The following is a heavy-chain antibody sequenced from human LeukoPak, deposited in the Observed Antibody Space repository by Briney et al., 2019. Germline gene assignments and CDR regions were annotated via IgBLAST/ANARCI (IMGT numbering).Heavy chain of an antibody. J-gene: IGHJ4*02. CDR1: GGSISSYY. V-gene: IGHV4-4*07. Sequence: PSETLSLTCTVSGGSISSYYWSWIRQPAGKGLEWIGRIYISGSTNYNPSLKSRVTMSVDTSKNQFTLKLSSVTAADTAVYYCARDRGSWNDDGFDYWGQGTLVTVSS. CDR2: IYISGST. D-gene: IGHD1-1*01. CDR3: ARDRGSWNDDGFDY.